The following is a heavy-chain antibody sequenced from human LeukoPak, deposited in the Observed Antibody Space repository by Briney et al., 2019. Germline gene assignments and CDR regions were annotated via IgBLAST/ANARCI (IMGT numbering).Heavy chain of an antibody. Sequence: SVKVSCKASGGTFSSYAISWVRQAPGQGLEWMGGIIPIFGTTNYAQKFQDRVTITADESTSTAYMELSSLRSEDTAVYYCARVLRYFDWLPEDAFDIWGQGTMVTVSS. V-gene: IGHV1-69*13. CDR3: ARVLRYFDWLPEDAFDI. D-gene: IGHD3-9*01. CDR2: IIPIFGTT. CDR1: GGTFSSYA. J-gene: IGHJ3*02.